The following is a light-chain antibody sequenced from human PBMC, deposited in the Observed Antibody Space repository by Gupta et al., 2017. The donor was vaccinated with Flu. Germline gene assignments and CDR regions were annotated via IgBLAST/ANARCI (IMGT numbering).Light chain of an antibody. J-gene: IGLJ1*01. Sequence: GGNNIVSYSVHWYQQRPGQAPVLVIYTDNDRPSGIPERFSGSNSGNTATLTISRVEAGVEADYYRQVWDSSSNLYVFGTGTKVTVL. CDR3: QVWDSSSNLYV. CDR2: TDN. V-gene: IGLV3-21*04. CDR1: NIVSYS.